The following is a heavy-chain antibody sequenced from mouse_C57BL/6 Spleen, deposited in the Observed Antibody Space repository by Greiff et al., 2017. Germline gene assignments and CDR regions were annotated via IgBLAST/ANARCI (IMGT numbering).Heavy chain of an antibody. J-gene: IGHJ4*01. CDR2: ILPGSGST. V-gene: IGHV1-9*01. Sequence: VQLQQSGAELMKPGASVKLSCKATGYTFTGYWIEWVKQRPGHGLEWIGEILPGSGSTNYNEKFKGKATFTSDTSSKPAYMQLSSPTTEDSAIHYCSRFYYGSSSDSMDYWGQGTPVTVSS. D-gene: IGHD1-1*01. CDR3: SRFYYGSSSDSMDY. CDR1: GYTFTGYW.